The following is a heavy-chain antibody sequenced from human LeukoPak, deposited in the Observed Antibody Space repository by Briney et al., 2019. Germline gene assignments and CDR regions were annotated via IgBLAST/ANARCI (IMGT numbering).Heavy chain of an antibody. V-gene: IGHV3-23*01. CDR2: ISGGGGST. CDR3: AKESIAAADY. CDR1: GFSFSSCA. J-gene: IGHJ4*02. Sequence: GGSLRLSCAASGFSFSSCAMSWVRQAPGKGLDWVSAISGGGGSTYYADSVKGRFTISRDNSKNTLYLQMNSLRAEDTAVYYCAKESIAAADYWGQGTLVTVSS. D-gene: IGHD6-13*01.